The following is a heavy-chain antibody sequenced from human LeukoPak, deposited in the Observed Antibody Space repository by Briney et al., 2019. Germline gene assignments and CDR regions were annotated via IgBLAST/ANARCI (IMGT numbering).Heavy chain of an antibody. CDR1: GGSFSGYY. J-gene: IGHJ6*02. CDR3: ARLNGDYGDYYYYGMDV. D-gene: IGHD4-17*01. V-gene: IGHV4-34*01. CDR2: INHSGST. Sequence: PSETLSLTCAVYGGSFSGYYWSWIRQPPGKGLEWIGEINHSGSTNYNPSLKSRVTISVDTSKNQFSLKLSSVTAADTAVYYCARLNGDYGDYYYYGMDVWGQGTTVTVSS.